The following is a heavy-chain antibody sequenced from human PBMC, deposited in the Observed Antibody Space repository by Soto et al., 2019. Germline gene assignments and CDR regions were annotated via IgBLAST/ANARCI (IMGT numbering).Heavy chain of an antibody. V-gene: IGHV6-1*01. J-gene: IGHJ5*02. CDR3: ARGWYYDFWSGRYWFDP. D-gene: IGHD3-3*01. CDR1: GDSVSSNSAA. Sequence: SQTLSLTCAISGDSVSSNSAAWNWIRQSPSRGLEWLGRTYYRSKWYNDYAVSVKSRITINPDTSKNQFSLQLNSVTPEDTAVYYCARGWYYDFWSGRYWFDPWGQGTLVTVS. CDR2: TYYRSKWYN.